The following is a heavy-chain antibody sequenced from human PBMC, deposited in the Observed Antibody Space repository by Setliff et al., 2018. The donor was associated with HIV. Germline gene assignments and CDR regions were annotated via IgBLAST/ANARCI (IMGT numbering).Heavy chain of an antibody. CDR1: GGSFGAYR. D-gene: IGHD5-12*01. CDR2: FYTSGST. J-gene: IGHJ6*02. V-gene: IGHV4-4*07. Sequence: SETLSLTCTISGGSFGAYRWSWIRQPAGKGLGWIGRFYTSGSTNYNPSLKSRVTMSVDTSKNQFSLKVRYVTAADTAIYYCAREIWGQVAHVPYGMDVWGQGTTVTVSS. CDR3: AREIWGQVAHVPYGMDV.